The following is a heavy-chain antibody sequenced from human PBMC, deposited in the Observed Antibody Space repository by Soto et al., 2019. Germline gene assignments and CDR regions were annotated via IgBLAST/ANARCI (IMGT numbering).Heavy chain of an antibody. V-gene: IGHV1-3*01. Sequence: GASVKVDCKAAGYSFSRYVMHCGSLTPGQRLEWMGWINAGNGNTKHSQKFQGRVTITRDTSASTAYMELSSLRSEDTAVYYCARAYYDVWSGYSSYYCYMDVWGKGTTVTVSS. CDR3: ARAYYDVWSGYSSYYCYMDV. J-gene: IGHJ6*03. D-gene: IGHD3-3*01. CDR2: INAGNGNT. CDR1: GYSFSRYV.